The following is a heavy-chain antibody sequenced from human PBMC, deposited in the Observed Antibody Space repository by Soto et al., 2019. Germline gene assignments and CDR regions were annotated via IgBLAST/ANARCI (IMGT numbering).Heavy chain of an antibody. CDR3: ARDDYYGSGRKSRGYYYYYGMDV. D-gene: IGHD3-10*01. J-gene: IGHJ6*02. CDR1: GYTFTSYG. CDR2: ISAYNGNT. Sequence: QVQLVQSGAEVKKPGASVKVSCKASGYTFTSYGISWVRQAPGQGLEWMGWISAYNGNTNYAQKLQGRVTMTTDTSTSTAYMELRSLRSDDTAVYYCARDDYYGSGRKSRGYYYYYGMDVWGQGTTVTVSS. V-gene: IGHV1-18*01.